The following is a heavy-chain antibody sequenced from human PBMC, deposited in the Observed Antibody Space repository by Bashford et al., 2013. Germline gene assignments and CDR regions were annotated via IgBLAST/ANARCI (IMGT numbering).Heavy chain of an antibody. D-gene: IGHD3-3*01. CDR2: INPHSGGT. Sequence: WVRQAPGQGLEWLGRINPHSGGTSYAQKFQGRVTMTRDTSISTVYMELSSLTPDDTAVYYCARGTPSDFWDGYDPDFWGQGTLVTVVL. CDR3: ARGTPSDFWDGYDPDF. J-gene: IGHJ4*02. V-gene: IGHV1-2*02.